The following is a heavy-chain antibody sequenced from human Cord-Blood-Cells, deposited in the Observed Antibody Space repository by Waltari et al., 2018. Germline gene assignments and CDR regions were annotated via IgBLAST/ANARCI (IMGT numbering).Heavy chain of an antibody. CDR3: AREVAYCGGDCYYYYYGMDV. D-gene: IGHD2-21*01. CDR1: GFTFSSYG. CDR2: IWYDGSNK. Sequence: QVQLVESGGGVVQPGRSLRLSCAASGFTFSSYGMHWVRQAPGKGLEWVAVIWYDGSNKNYADSVKGQFTSSRDNSKNTLYLQMNSLRAEDTAVYYCAREVAYCGGDCYYYYYGMDVWGQGTTVTVSS. V-gene: IGHV3-33*01. J-gene: IGHJ6*02.